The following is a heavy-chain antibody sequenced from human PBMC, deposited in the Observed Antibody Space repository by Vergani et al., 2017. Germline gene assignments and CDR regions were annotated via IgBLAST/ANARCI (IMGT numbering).Heavy chain of an antibody. CDR3: ARVNTETNGHLYYYYYMDV. D-gene: IGHD4-11*01. Sequence: QVQLQQWGGGLLKPSETLSLTCVVNGGSFTSYYWTWIRQSPGEGLEWVGDIDHTGRPDYNPSLKSRLNMSVDKSRNQFSLTLNSVTATDTAIYFCARVNTETNGHLYYYYYMDVWGQGTAVTVS. CDR2: IDHTGRP. J-gene: IGHJ6*03. V-gene: IGHV4-34*01. CDR1: GGSFTSYY.